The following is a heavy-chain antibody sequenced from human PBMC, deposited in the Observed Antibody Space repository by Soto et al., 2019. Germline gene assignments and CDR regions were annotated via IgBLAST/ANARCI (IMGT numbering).Heavy chain of an antibody. V-gene: IGHV4-59*08. CDR2: IYYSGST. D-gene: IGHD3-10*02. Sequence: QVQLQESGPGLVKPAETLSLTCTVSGGSISSYYWSWIRQPPGKGLEWIGYIYYSGSTNYNPSLKSRVTMSIDTSKNQLFLKLTSVTAADTAVYYCARHPMSAFDYWGQGTLVTVSS. CDR1: GGSISSYY. J-gene: IGHJ4*02. CDR3: ARHPMSAFDY.